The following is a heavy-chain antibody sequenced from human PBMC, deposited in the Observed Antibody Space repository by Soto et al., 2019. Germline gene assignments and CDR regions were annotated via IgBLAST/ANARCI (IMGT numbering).Heavy chain of an antibody. J-gene: IGHJ3*01. D-gene: IGHD3-3*01. CDR1: GGTFSTYI. V-gene: IGHV1-69*08. CDR3: ARDRITTRGDAFDL. Sequence: QVQLAQSGAEVRKPGSSVKVSCKAPGGTFSTYIISWVRQAPGQGLEWMGRIIPIPDITNYAQKFQGRVPVTADRSTSTAYMELTSLKSEDTAVYYCARDRITTRGDAFDLWGQGTMVTVSS. CDR2: IIPIPDIT.